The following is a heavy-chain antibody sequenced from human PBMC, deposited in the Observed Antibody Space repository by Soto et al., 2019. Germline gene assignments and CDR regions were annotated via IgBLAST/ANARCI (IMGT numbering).Heavy chain of an antibody. Sequence: EVQLLESGGGLEQPGGSLRLSCAASGFTFSSYAMNWVRQAPGKGLEWASVISGSGDSTYYADSVKGRFTISRDNSKNTLYLQMNSLRAEDTAVYYCARRGSGSYYDYWGQGTLVTVSS. CDR3: ARRGSGSYYDY. J-gene: IGHJ4*02. CDR2: ISGSGDST. V-gene: IGHV3-23*01. CDR1: GFTFSSYA. D-gene: IGHD1-26*01.